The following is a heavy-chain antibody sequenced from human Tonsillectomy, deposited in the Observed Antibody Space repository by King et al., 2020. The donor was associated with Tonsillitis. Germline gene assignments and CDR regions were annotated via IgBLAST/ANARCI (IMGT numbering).Heavy chain of an antibody. CDR3: AKITAPYWYFDL. J-gene: IGHJ2*01. CDR2: IYYSGSS. D-gene: IGHD1-14*01. V-gene: IGHV4-59*01. CDR1: GGSISSYY. Sequence: QLQESGPGLVKPSETLSLTCTVSGGSISSYYWSWIRQPPGKGLEWIGFIYYSGSSNYNPALKSRVTISVDTSKNKFPLKLSSVTAADTAVYYCAKITAPYWYFDLWGRGTLVTVSS.